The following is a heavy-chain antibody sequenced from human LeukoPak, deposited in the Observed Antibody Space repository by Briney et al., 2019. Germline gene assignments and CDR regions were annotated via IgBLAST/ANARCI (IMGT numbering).Heavy chain of an antibody. CDR1: GYTFNAYY. J-gene: IGHJ5*02. V-gene: IGHV1-2*02. CDR2: INPNSGGT. CDR3: TMWELLEYWFDP. Sequence: ASVKVSCKASGYTFNAYYIHWVRQAPGQGLEWMGWINPNSGGTNYAQKFQGRVTMTRDTSISTAYMELSRLRSDDTAVYYCTMWELLEYWFDPWGQGTLVTVSS. D-gene: IGHD1-26*01.